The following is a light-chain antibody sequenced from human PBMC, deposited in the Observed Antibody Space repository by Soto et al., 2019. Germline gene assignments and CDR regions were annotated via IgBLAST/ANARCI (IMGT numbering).Light chain of an antibody. J-gene: IGKJ5*01. V-gene: IGKV3-20*01. Sequence: EIVLTQSPGTLSLSPRERAKHFCRASQSVSSSYLAWYQQKPGQAPRLLIYGASSRATGIPDRFSGSGSGTDFSFTITRLEPEDFAVYYCQQYGTSPPITFGQGTRLEIK. CDR2: GAS. CDR1: QSVSSSY. CDR3: QQYGTSPPIT.